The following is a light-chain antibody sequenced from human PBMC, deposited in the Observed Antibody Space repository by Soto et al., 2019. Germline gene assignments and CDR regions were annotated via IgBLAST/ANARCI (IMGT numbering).Light chain of an antibody. J-gene: IGKJ1*01. CDR3: QQYNNWPWT. V-gene: IGKV3-15*01. CDR2: GAS. Sequence: EILLTQSPSTLSLSPGERATLSCRASQSVSIYLAWYQQRPGQAPRLLIYGASTRATGIPARFSGSGSGTEFTLTISSLQSEDFEVYYCQQYNNWPWTFGQGTKVDIK. CDR1: QSVSIY.